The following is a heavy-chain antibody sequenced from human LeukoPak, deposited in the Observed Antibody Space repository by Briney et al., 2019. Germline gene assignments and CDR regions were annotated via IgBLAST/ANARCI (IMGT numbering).Heavy chain of an antibody. J-gene: IGHJ4*02. CDR1: GGSFSGYY. CDR3: ARGLMTTTVHDY. D-gene: IGHD4-17*01. CDR2: INHSGST. V-gene: IGHV4-34*01. Sequence: PSETLSLTCAVYGGSFSGYYWSWIRQPPGKGLEWIGEINHSGSTNYNPSLKSRVTISLDTSKNQFSLKLSSVTAADTAVYYCARGLMTTTVHDYWGQGTLVTVSS.